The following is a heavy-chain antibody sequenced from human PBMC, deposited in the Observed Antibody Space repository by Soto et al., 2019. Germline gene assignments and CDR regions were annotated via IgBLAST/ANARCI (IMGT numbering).Heavy chain of an antibody. D-gene: IGHD5-12*01. Sequence: GGSLRLSCAASGFTFSSYGMHWVRQAPGKGLEWVAVISYDGSNKYYADSVKGRFTISRDNSKNTLYLQMNSLRAEDTAVYYCAKGLRIVATKGFDYWGQGTRVTVSS. V-gene: IGHV3-30*18. CDR1: GFTFSSYG. CDR3: AKGLRIVATKGFDY. CDR2: ISYDGSNK. J-gene: IGHJ4*02.